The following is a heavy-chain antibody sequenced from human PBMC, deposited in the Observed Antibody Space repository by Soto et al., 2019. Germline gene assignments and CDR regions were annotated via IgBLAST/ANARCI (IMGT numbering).Heavy chain of an antibody. J-gene: IGHJ5*01. V-gene: IGHV3-23*01. Sequence: EVQLLESGGGLVQPGGSLRISCTASGFTFDNYAMAWVRQAPGKGLEWVAGISGSGDRTNYVDSVKGRFTISRDNSKNRLYLQKKSLRAEDTALYYSAKDYGVRGIMTNLFDSWGQGTLVAVSS. CDR3: AKDYGVRGIMTNLFDS. CDR1: GFTFDNYA. D-gene: IGHD3-10*01. CDR2: ISGSGDRT.